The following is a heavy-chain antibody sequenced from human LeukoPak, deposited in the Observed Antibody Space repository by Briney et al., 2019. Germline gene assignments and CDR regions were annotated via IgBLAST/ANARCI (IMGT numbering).Heavy chain of an antibody. J-gene: IGHJ6*01. CDR2: ISYDGSNK. CDR1: GVTFSSYA. Sequence: GRSLRLSCAASGVTFSSYAMHWVRQAPDKGLEWVAVISYDGSNKYYADSVKGRFTISRDNSKNTPYLQLNSLRAEDTAVYYCARDPRDYSNYVHHQGKNYYYGMDVGGQGTTATVSS. D-gene: IGHD4-11*01. V-gene: IGHV3-30-3*01. CDR3: ARDPRDYSNYVHHQGKNYYYGMDV.